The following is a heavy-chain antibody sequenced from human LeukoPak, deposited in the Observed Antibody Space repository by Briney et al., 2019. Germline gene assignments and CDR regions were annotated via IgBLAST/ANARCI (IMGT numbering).Heavy chain of an antibody. Sequence: ESLKTSCKGSGYSFTSYWISWVRQMPGKGLEWMGRIDPTDSYTNYKPSFQGHVSISAGKSISTACLQWSSLKASDTAMYYCARHRCSGGSCHSGADGFDIWGQGTMVTVSS. CDR3: ARHRCSGGSCHSGADGFDI. CDR2: IDPTDSYT. CDR1: GYSFTSYW. D-gene: IGHD2-15*01. V-gene: IGHV5-10-1*01. J-gene: IGHJ3*02.